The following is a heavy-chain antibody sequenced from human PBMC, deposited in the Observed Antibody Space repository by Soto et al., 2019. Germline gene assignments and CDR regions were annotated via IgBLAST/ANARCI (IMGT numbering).Heavy chain of an antibody. V-gene: IGHV4-31*03. CDR1: GGSISSGGYY. CDR2: IYYSGST. CDR3: AREGRELRYYYGMDV. Sequence: SETLSLTCTVSGGSISSGGYYWSWIRQHPGKGLEWIGYIYYSGSTYYNPSLKSRVTISVDTSENQFSLKLSSVTAADTAVYYCAREGRELRYYYGMDVWGQGTTVTVSS. D-gene: IGHD1-7*01. J-gene: IGHJ6*02.